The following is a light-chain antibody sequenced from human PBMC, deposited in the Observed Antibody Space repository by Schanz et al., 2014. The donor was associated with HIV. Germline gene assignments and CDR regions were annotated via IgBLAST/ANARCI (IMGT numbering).Light chain of an antibody. V-gene: IGKV1-5*03. J-gene: IGKJ2*01. CDR3: LHYNDFTST. CDR2: KAS. Sequence: DIQMTQSPSTLSASVGDRVTITCRASQSISAWLAWYQQKPGKAPRLLIYKASTLEGGVPSRFSGTGSGTEFTLTISSLYPDDFATYFCLHYNDFTSTFGQGTKLEIK. CDR1: QSISAW.